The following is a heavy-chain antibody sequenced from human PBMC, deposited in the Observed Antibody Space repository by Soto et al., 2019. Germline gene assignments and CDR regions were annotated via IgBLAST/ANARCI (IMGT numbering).Heavy chain of an antibody. CDR1: GGSISSGDYY. CDR3: ARDKYCTTINCYNWFDP. J-gene: IGHJ5*02. V-gene: IGHV4-30-4*01. D-gene: IGHD2-2*01. Sequence: PSETLSLTCTVSGGSISSGDYYWSWIRQPPGKGLEWIGYMYNSGSTYYNPSLDSRVKISVDTSKNQFSLELSSVTAADTAVYYCARDKYCTTINCYNWFDPWGQGTLVTVSS. CDR2: MYNSGST.